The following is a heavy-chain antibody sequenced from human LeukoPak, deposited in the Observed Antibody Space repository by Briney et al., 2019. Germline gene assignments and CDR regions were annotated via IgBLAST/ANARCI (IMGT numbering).Heavy chain of an antibody. J-gene: IGHJ6*02. Sequence: SETLSLTCTVSGGSISSYYWSWIRQPPGKGLEWIGYIYYSGSTNYNPSLRSRVTISVDTSKNQFSLKLSSVTAADTAVYYCATLQYYYGMDVWGQGTTVTVSS. CDR2: IYYSGST. V-gene: IGHV4-59*08. CDR3: ATLQYYYGMDV. CDR1: GGSISSYY.